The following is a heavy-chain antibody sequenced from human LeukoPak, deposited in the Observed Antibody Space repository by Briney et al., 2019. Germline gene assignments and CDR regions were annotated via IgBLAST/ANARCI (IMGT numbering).Heavy chain of an antibody. CDR1: GGSISSYY. D-gene: IGHD3-22*01. J-gene: IGHJ4*02. CDR3: ARALYYYDSSGYYYFDY. Sequence: SETLSLTCTVSGGSISSYYWSWIRQPPEKGLEWIGYINYSGSTNYNPSLKSRVTISVDTSKNQFSLKLSSVTAADTAVYYCARALYYYDSSGYYYFDYWGQGTLVTVSS. V-gene: IGHV4-59*01. CDR2: INYSGST.